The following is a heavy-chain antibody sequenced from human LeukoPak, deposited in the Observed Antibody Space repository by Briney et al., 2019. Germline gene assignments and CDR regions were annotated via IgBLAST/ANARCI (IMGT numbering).Heavy chain of an antibody. CDR3: ASSPRRRKVMLLNFDY. V-gene: IGHV1-69*05. CDR1: GGTFSSYA. CDR2: IIPIFGTA. D-gene: IGHD2-15*01. Sequence: GASVKVSCKASGGTFSSYAISWVRQAPGQGLEWMGGIIPIFGTANYAQKFQGRVAITTDESTSTAYMELSSLRSEDTAVYYCASSPRRRKVMLLNFDYWGQGTLVTVSS. J-gene: IGHJ4*02.